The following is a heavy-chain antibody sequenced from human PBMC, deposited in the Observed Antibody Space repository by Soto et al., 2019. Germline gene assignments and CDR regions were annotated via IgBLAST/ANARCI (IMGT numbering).Heavy chain of an antibody. J-gene: IGHJ5*02. V-gene: IGHV4-31*03. D-gene: IGHD6-13*01. Sequence: PSETLSLTCTGCGGSISSGGYYWSWIRQHPGKRLEWIGYIYYIGSTYYNPSLKSRVTISVDTSKNQFSLKLSSVTAADTAVYYCARLTGYSSTYSFDPSGRRTLVPLCS. CDR2: IYYIGST. CDR1: GGSISSGGYY. CDR3: ARLTGYSSTYSFDP.